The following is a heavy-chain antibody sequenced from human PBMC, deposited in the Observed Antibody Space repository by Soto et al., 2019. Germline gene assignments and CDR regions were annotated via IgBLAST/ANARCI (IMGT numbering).Heavy chain of an antibody. D-gene: IGHD5-12*01. CDR2: ISGSGGTR. Sequence: EVQLLEYGGGLVQPEGSLRLSCAASGFTFSSYAMSWVRQAPGKGLEWVSAISGSGGTRYYADSVKGQFTISRDNSKNTLYLQMNSLRAEDTAVYYCARNILGDGGYGGYWGQGTLVTVSS. J-gene: IGHJ4*02. CDR1: GFTFSSYA. V-gene: IGHV3-23*01. CDR3: ARNILGDGGYGGY.